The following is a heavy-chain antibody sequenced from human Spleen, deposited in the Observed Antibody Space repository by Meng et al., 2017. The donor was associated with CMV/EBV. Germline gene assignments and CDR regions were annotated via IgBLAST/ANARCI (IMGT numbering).Heavy chain of an antibody. Sequence: SVKVSCKASGGTFSSYAISWVRQAPGQGLEWMGGIIPIFGTANYAQKFQGRVTITTDESTSTAYMGLSSLRSEDTAVYYCARDGGITIFGVVRTYGMDVWGQGTTVTVSS. CDR1: GGTFSSYA. CDR2: IIPIFGTA. V-gene: IGHV1-69*05. CDR3: ARDGGITIFGVVRTYGMDV. J-gene: IGHJ6*02. D-gene: IGHD3-3*01.